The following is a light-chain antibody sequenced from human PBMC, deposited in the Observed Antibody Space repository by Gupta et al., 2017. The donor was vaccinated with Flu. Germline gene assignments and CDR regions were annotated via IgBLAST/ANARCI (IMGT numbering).Light chain of an antibody. CDR2: KDS. CDR1: EVASND. V-gene: IGLV3-25*03. Sequence: KRDTTTGAGDEVASNDVFWDQQTAAQAPGLLIYKDSGSDSGIPERFSGSSLGTTATLTISGLQGEDEADYYCHSAESRGNYQVFGTGTKVTVL. CDR3: HSAESRGNYQV. J-gene: IGLJ1*01.